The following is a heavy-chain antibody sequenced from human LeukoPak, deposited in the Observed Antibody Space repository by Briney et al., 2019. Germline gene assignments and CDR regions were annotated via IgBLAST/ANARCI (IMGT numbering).Heavy chain of an antibody. D-gene: IGHD2-15*01. CDR2: INHSGST. Sequence: SETLSLTCAVYGGSFSGYYWSWIRQPPGKGLEWIGEINHSGSTNYNPSLKSRVTISVDTSKNQFSLKLSSVTAADTAVYYCARTLPKSIVVVVAATRNWFDPWGQGTMVTVSS. J-gene: IGHJ3*01. CDR3: ARTLPKSIVVVVAATRNWFDP. CDR1: GGSFSGYY. V-gene: IGHV4-34*01.